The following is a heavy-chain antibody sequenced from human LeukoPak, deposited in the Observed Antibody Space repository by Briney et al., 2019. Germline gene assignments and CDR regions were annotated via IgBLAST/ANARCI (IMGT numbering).Heavy chain of an antibody. J-gene: IGHJ4*02. Sequence: GGSLRLSCAASGFTFSSYAMHWVRQGPGKGLEWVAVISYDGSNKYYADSVKGRFTISRDNSKNTLYLQMNSLRAEDTAVYYCARDQGGYGDYVGFDYWGQGTLVTVSS. CDR2: ISYDGSNK. CDR3: ARDQGGYGDYVGFDY. D-gene: IGHD4-17*01. CDR1: GFTFSSYA. V-gene: IGHV3-30*04.